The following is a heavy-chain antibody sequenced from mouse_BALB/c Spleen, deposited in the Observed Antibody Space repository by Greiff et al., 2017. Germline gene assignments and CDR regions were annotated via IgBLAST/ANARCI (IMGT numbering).Heavy chain of an antibody. J-gene: IGHJ3*01. CDR1: GFTFSSYT. Sequence: EVKLVESGGGLVQPGGSLKLSCAASGFTFSSYTMSWVRQTPEKRLEWVAYISNGGGSTYYPDTVKGRFTISRDNAKNTLYLQMSSLKSEDTAMYYCARHDYYGSSYWFAYWGQGTLVTVSA. CDR2: ISNGGGST. D-gene: IGHD1-1*01. CDR3: ARHDYYGSSYWFAY. V-gene: IGHV5-12-2*01.